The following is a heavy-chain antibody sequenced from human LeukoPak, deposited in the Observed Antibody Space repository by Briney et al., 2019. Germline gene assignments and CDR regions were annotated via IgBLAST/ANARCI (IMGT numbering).Heavy chain of an antibody. CDR3: VRDNYYNMDV. CDR2: IKSDGRST. Sequence: PGGSLRLSCAASGFSFSTSWMHWVRQAPGKGLVWVPRIKSDGRSTTYADSVRGRFTISRDNAQNTLHLQMNSLRVEDTAVYYCVRDNYYNMDVWGQGTTVTVSS. V-gene: IGHV3-74*01. J-gene: IGHJ6*02. CDR1: GFSFSTSW.